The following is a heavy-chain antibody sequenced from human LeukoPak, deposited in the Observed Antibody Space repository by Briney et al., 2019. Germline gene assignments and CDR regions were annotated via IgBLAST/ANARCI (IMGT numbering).Heavy chain of an antibody. J-gene: IGHJ4*02. Sequence: SETLSLTRTVSGGSISSGDYYWSWIRQPPGKGLEWIGYIYYSGSTYYNPSLKSRVTISVDTSKNQFSLKLSSVTAADTAVYYCASQLKDGYNNGVVYWGQGTLVTVSS. D-gene: IGHD5-24*01. CDR2: IYYSGST. V-gene: IGHV4-30-4*08. CDR3: ASQLKDGYNNGVVY. CDR1: GGSISSGDYY.